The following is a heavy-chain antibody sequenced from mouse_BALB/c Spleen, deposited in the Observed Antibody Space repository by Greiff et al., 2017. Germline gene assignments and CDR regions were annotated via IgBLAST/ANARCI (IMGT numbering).Heavy chain of an antibody. Sequence: VQLKESGPGLVKPSQSLSLTCSVTGYSITSGYYWNWIRQFPGNKLEWMGYISYDGSNNYNPSLKNRISITRDTSKNQFFLKLNSVTTEDTATYYCAREGYYGSFDYWGQGTTLTVSS. CDR2: ISYDGSN. D-gene: IGHD1-1*01. V-gene: IGHV3-6*02. J-gene: IGHJ2*01. CDR1: GYSITSGYY. CDR3: AREGYYGSFDY.